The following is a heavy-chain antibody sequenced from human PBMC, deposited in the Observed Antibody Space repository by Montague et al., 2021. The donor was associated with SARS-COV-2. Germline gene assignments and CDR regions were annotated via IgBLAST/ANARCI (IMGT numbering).Heavy chain of an antibody. J-gene: IGHJ4*02. CDR1: GASITSHEW. V-gene: IGHV4-4*02. Sequence: SETLSLTCDVSGASITSHEWWSWVRQHPGQGLEWLGEIERAGETKSNPCIQSRATMSVDKSNNQLSLRLTSVTAADTAVYYCARVCPSAWRQLDCWGQGILVTVSS. D-gene: IGHD6-19*01. CDR3: ARVCPSAWRQLDC. CDR2: IERAGET.